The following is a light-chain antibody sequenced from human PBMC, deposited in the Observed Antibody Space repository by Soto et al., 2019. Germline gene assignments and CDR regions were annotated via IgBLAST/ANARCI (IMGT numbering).Light chain of an antibody. V-gene: IGKV1-5*03. Sequence: DIQMTQSPSTLSASVGDRVTFTCRASQSIGNWLAWYQQKPGKAPKLLIYKASNLESGVPSRFSGSGSGTEFTLTISNLQPDDFATYYCQPYNNYPGFGQGTKLEIK. J-gene: IGKJ2*03. CDR3: QPYNNYPG. CDR2: KAS. CDR1: QSIGNW.